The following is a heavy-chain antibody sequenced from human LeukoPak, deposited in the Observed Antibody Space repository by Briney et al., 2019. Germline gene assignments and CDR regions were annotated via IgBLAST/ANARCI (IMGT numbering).Heavy chain of an antibody. V-gene: IGHV3-23*01. CDR1: GFTFSSYG. Sequence: GGSLRLSCAASGFTFSSYGMSWVRQAPGKGLEWVSAISGSGGSTYYADSVKGRFTISRDNSKNTLYLQMNSLRAEDTAVYYCARFGCGSTFGFSLAYYFDYWGQGTLVTVSS. CDR3: ARFGCGSTFGFSLAYYFDY. J-gene: IGHJ4*02. D-gene: IGHD2-2*01. CDR2: ISGSGGST.